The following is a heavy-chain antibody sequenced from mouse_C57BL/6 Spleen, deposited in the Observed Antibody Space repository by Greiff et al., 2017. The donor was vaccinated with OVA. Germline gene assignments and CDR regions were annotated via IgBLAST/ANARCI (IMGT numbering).Heavy chain of an antibody. CDR3: ATTMITTDLYYYAMDY. V-gene: IGHV1-52*01. J-gene: IGHJ4*01. D-gene: IGHD2-4*01. Sequence: VQLQQPGAELVRPGSSVKLSCKASGYTFTSYWMHWVKQRPIQGLEWIGNIDPSDSETHYNQKFKDKATLTVDKSSSTAYMQLSSLTSEDSAVYYCATTMITTDLYYYAMDYWGQGTSVTVSS. CDR1: GYTFTSYW. CDR2: IDPSDSET.